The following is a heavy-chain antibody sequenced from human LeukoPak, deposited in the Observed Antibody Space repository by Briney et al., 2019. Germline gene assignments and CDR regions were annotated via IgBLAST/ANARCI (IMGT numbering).Heavy chain of an antibody. Sequence: ASVKVSCKASGGTFSSYAISWVRQAPGQGVEWMGGIIPIFGTGNYAQKFQGRVTITTDESTSTAYMELSSLRSEDTAVYYCARDNYAGANWFDHWGQGTLVTVSS. V-gene: IGHV1-69*05. CDR2: IIPIFGTG. D-gene: IGHD1-7*01. CDR1: GGTFSSYA. J-gene: IGHJ5*02. CDR3: ARDNYAGANWFDH.